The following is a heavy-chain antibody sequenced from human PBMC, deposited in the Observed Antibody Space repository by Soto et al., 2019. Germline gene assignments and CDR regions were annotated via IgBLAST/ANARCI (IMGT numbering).Heavy chain of an antibody. V-gene: IGHV4-61*01. J-gene: IGHJ4*02. CDR1: GGSVSSGSYY. CDR3: ARRSRYGSPMFGY. Sequence: PSETLSLTCTVSGGSVSSGSYYWSWIRQPPGKGLECVGYIYYSGSTNYNPSLKSRVTISVDTSKNQFSLKLSSVTAADPAVYYCARRSRYGSPMFGYWGQGTLVTVSS. CDR2: IYYSGST. D-gene: IGHD3-3*01.